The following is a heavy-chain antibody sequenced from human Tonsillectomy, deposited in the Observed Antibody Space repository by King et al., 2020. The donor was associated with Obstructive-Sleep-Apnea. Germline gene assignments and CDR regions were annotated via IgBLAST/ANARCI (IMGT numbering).Heavy chain of an antibody. J-gene: IGHJ4*02. CDR3: ARDLRLVGATISPPGH. CDR1: GFTFSTYA. D-gene: IGHD1-26*01. CDR2: ISHDGSNK. V-gene: IGHV3-30*04. Sequence: VQLVESGGGVVQPGRSLRLSCAASGFTFSTYAMYWVRQAPGKGLEWVAVISHDGSNKYYADSVKGRFTISRDNSRNTLFMQMNSLRAEDTAGYYCARDLRLVGATISPPGHWGQGTLVTVSS.